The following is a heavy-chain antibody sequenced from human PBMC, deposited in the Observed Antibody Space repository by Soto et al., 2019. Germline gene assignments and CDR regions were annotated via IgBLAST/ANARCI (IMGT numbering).Heavy chain of an antibody. CDR1: GFTFSTYY. V-gene: IGHV3-23*01. CDR3: ARETSGDLGYMDV. J-gene: IGHJ6*02. CDR2: MSDSGEKS. D-gene: IGHD2-21*02. Sequence: PGGSLTLSCAPSGFTFSTYYITWGRPAPGKWLEWVTSMSDSGEKSEYVECVMGLFTISRDNSNNKLYLKMNSLRAEDTAVYYCARETSGDLGYMDVWGRGTMVTVSS.